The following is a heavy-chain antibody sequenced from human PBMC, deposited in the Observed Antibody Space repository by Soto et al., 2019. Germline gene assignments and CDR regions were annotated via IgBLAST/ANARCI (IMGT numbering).Heavy chain of an antibody. Sequence: SVKVSCKASGGTFSSYAISWVRQAPGQGLEWMGGIIPIFGTANYAQKFQGRVTITADESTSTAYMELSSLRSEDTAVYYCARERRLPDSFSLNWFDPWGQGTLVTVS. J-gene: IGHJ5*02. D-gene: IGHD2-21*01. V-gene: IGHV1-69*13. CDR1: GGTFSSYA. CDR3: ARERRLPDSFSLNWFDP. CDR2: IIPIFGTA.